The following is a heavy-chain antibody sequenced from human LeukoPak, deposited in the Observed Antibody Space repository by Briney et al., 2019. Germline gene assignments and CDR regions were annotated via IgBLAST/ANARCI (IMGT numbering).Heavy chain of an antibody. J-gene: IGHJ4*02. CDR2: IYYSGST. V-gene: IGHV4-61*01. Sequence: SETLSLTCTVSGGSVSSGSYYWSWIRQPPGKGLEWIGYIYYSGSTNYNPSLKSRVTISLDTSKNQFSLKLSSMTAADTAVYYCARGVAVAGIDYWGQGTLVTVSS. CDR1: GGSVSSGSYY. CDR3: ARGVAVAGIDY. D-gene: IGHD6-19*01.